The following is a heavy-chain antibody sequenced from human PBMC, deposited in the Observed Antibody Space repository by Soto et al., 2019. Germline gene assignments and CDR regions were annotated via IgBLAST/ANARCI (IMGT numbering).Heavy chain of an antibody. Sequence: EVQLVESGGGLVQPGRSLRLSCAASGFTFDDYAMHWVRQAPGKGLEWVSGISWNSGSIGYADSVKGRFTISRDNAKNSLYLQMNSLRAEDTALYYCAKDQDGTAVAGQFDYWGQGTLVTVSS. CDR3: AKDQDGTAVAGQFDY. J-gene: IGHJ4*02. V-gene: IGHV3-9*01. CDR2: ISWNSGSI. CDR1: GFTFDDYA. D-gene: IGHD6-19*01.